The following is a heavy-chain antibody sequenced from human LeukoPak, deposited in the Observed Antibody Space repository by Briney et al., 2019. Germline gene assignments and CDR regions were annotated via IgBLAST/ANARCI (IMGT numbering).Heavy chain of an antibody. V-gene: IGHV4-59*01. J-gene: IGHJ4*02. CDR1: GGSISSYY. Sequence: SETLSLTCTVSGGSISSYYWSWIRQPPGKGLEWIGYIFYSGSTNYNPSLKSRVTISVDTSKNQFSLKLSSVTAADTAVYYCAMGGYCSGGSCLDFKGGVFDYWGQGTLVTVSS. CDR3: AMGGYCSGGSCLDFKGGVFDY. D-gene: IGHD2-15*01. CDR2: IFYSGST.